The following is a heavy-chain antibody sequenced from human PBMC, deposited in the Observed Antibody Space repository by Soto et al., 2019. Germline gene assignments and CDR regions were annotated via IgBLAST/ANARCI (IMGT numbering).Heavy chain of an antibody. CDR2: TRNKANSYTT. Sequence: PGGSLRLSCAASGFIFSDHYMDWVRQAPGKGLEWVGRTRNKANSYTTEYAASVRGRFTISRDESKNSLYLQMNSLRTEDTAVYYCAREGGYDDYAIHYFDYWGQGTLVTVSS. CDR3: AREGGYDDYAIHYFDY. J-gene: IGHJ4*02. V-gene: IGHV3-72*01. CDR1: GFIFSDHY. D-gene: IGHD5-12*01.